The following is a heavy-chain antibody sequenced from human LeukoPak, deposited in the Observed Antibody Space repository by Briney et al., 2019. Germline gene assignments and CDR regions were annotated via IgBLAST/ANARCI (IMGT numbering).Heavy chain of an antibody. CDR3: ARRRYYDSTGFLD. D-gene: IGHD3-22*01. V-gene: IGHV4-39*02. CDR1: GGFISSSNYY. Sequence: SETLSLTCTVSGGFISSSNYYWGWIRQPPGKGLEWIGDIYYSGRTYYNPSLGSQVSISLDTSMNDFSLTLTYVTAADTALYYCARRRYYDSTGFLDWGRGSLVIVSS. CDR2: IYYSGRT. J-gene: IGHJ1*01.